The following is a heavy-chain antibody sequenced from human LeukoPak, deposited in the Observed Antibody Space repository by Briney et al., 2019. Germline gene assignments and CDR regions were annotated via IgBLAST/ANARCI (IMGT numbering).Heavy chain of an antibody. CDR1: GXSITNYY. CDR2: IYYSGST. D-gene: IGHD3-10*01. Sequence: PSETLSLTCIVSGXSITNYYGSWIRQPPGKGLEWIGYIYYSGSTNYNPSLKSRVTISVDTSNNQFSLRLNSVTAADTAVYYCARDPFGSNAFDIWGQGTVVAVSS. CDR3: ARDPFGSNAFDI. V-gene: IGHV4-59*01. J-gene: IGHJ3*02.